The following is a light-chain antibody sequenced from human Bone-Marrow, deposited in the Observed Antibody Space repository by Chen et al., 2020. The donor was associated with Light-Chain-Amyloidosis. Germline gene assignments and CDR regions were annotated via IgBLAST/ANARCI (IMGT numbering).Light chain of an antibody. CDR3: QVWDRSSDRPV. CDR1: NIGSTS. CDR2: DDS. J-gene: IGLJ3*02. Sequence: YVLTQPSSVSVAPGQTATLAGGGNNIGSTSVHWYQQPPGQAPLLVVYDDSDRPSGIPERLSGSNSGNTATLTISRVEAGDEADYYCQVWDRSSDRPVFGGGTKLTVL. V-gene: IGLV3-21*02.